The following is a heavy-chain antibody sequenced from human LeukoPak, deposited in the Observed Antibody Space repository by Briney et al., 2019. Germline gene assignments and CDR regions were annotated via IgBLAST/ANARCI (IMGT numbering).Heavy chain of an antibody. CDR1: GFTFSNFG. CDR3: AIDRYSSGWYTFDY. CDR2: ISSSSGYI. V-gene: IGHV3-21*01. Sequence: GGSLRLSCAASGFTFSNFGSNWVRQAPGKGLEWVSSISSSSGYISYADSVKGRFTISRDNAKNSLDLQMNSLRAEDTAVYYCAIDRYSSGWYTFDYWGQGTLVTVSS. J-gene: IGHJ4*02. D-gene: IGHD6-19*01.